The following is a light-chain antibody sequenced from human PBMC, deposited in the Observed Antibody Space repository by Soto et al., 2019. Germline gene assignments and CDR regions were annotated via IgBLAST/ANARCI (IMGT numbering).Light chain of an antibody. CDR1: QSISRW. CDR2: DAS. Sequence: DIQMTQSPSTLSASVGDRVTITFRASQSISRWLAWYQQKPGKAPKILIFDASILASGVPSRFSSSGSGTEFTLTISSLQPDDVATYYCHQYNNYLTWTFGQGTKVEVK. J-gene: IGKJ1*01. V-gene: IGKV1-5*01. CDR3: HQYNNYLTWT.